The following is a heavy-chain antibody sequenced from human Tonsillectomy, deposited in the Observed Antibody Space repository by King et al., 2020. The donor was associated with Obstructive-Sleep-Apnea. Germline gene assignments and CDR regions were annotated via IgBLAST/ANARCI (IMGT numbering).Heavy chain of an antibody. V-gene: IGHV3-21*01. CDR1: GFTFSTYH. CDR3: AKGTNGYYGMDV. Sequence: VQLVESGGGLVKPGGSLRLSCAASGFTFSTYHMNWVRQAPGKGLEWISSMSGSDNRKYYADSVKGRFTISRDNAKNSLFLQMKTLRAEDTAMYYCAKGTNGYYGMDVWGQGTTVTVSS. CDR2: MSGSDNRK. D-gene: IGHD1-1*01. J-gene: IGHJ6*02.